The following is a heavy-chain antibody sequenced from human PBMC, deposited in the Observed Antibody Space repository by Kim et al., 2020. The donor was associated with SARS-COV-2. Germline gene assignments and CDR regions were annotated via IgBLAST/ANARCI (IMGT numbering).Heavy chain of an antibody. D-gene: IGHD3-3*01. Sequence: GGSLRLSCAASGFSFGTYAMHWVRQAPGKGLQWAALISHDGNKKSYADSVKGRFTISRDNSKNTLYLQMNSLTAEDTAKYYCAKEASEDWSGYYTPYYHYEMDVWGQGTTVTVSS. CDR2: ISHDGNKK. V-gene: IGHV3-30*18. J-gene: IGHJ6*02. CDR1: GFSFGTYA. CDR3: AKEASEDWSGYYTPYYHYEMDV.